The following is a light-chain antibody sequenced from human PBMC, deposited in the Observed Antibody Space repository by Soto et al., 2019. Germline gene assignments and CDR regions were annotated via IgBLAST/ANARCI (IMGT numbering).Light chain of an antibody. CDR1: QSVDSAF. Sequence: EIVLTQSPGSLSLSLGERATLSCRASQSVDSAFFAWYQQKPGQPPRFLMYGASRRATGIPDRFSGSGSGTDFTLTISRLEPEDFAVYYCQQYASSLTFGQGTKVDI. CDR3: QQYASSLT. V-gene: IGKV3-20*01. CDR2: GAS. J-gene: IGKJ1*01.